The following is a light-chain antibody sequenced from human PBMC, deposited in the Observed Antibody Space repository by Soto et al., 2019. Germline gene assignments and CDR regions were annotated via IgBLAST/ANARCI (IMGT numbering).Light chain of an antibody. Sequence: GLTQSVGTVSLSPGERATLSCRASQSVRSNFLAWYQQKPGQAPRLLIYGASNRATGIPDRFSGSGSGTDFTLTITRLEPEDFAMYYCQRYDSFRTFGQGTKVDIK. J-gene: IGKJ1*01. CDR2: GAS. CDR1: QSVRSNF. V-gene: IGKV3-20*01. CDR3: QRYDSFRT.